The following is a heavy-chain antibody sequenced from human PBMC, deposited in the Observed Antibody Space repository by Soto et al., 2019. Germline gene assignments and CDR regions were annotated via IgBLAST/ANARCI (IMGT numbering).Heavy chain of an antibody. J-gene: IGHJ5*02. CDR3: ASVQPGIAAAGT. Sequence: ASVKVSCKSSGGTFSTYTLAWVRQAPGQGLEWVGGIIPIFGTANYPQKFKGRVTITADESTSTAYMELSSLRSDDTAVYYCASVQPGIAAAGTWGQGTLVTVSS. D-gene: IGHD6-13*01. CDR1: GGTFSTYT. V-gene: IGHV1-69*13. CDR2: IIPIFGTA.